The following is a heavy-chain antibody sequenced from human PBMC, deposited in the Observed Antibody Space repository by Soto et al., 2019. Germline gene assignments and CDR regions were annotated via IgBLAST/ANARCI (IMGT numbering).Heavy chain of an antibody. J-gene: IGHJ6*02. CDR2: ISSSGATI. Sequence: PGGSLRLSCAVSGFTFSSYEMNWVRQAPGKGLEWVSYISSSGATIYYADSVKGRFTFSRDNPKNSLYLQMNSLRAEDTAVYYCARGPVYYYGSATYYLDVWGQGTTVTVSS. CDR3: ARGPVYYYGSATYYLDV. CDR1: GFTFSSYE. D-gene: IGHD3-10*01. V-gene: IGHV3-48*03.